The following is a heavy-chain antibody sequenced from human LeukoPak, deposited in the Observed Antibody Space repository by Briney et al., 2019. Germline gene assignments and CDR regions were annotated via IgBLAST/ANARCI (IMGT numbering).Heavy chain of an antibody. Sequence: GGSLRLSCAASGFSFMNAWMIWVRQAPGKGLEWVGRIKSNADGGTPDYAAPARGRFTISRDDSKNTLYLQMNSLKTEDTAVYYCTTFYHVYSPYWGRGTLVTVSS. CDR1: GFSFMNAW. V-gene: IGHV3-15*01. CDR3: TTFYHVYSPY. J-gene: IGHJ4*02. CDR2: IKSNADGGTP. D-gene: IGHD5-12*01.